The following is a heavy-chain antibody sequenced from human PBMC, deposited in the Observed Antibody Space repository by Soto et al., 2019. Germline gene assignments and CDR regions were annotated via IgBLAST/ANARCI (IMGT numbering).Heavy chain of an antibody. D-gene: IGHD4-17*01. CDR1: GFTFSNAW. Sequence: GGSLRLYCAASGFTFSNAWMSWVRQAPGKGLEWVGRIKSKTDGGTTDYAAPVKGRFIISRDDSKNTLYLQMNSEKTEYTAVYYCTADRPAYGDLDYWGQGTLVTVSS. V-gene: IGHV3-15*01. J-gene: IGHJ4*02. CDR2: IKSKTDGGTT. CDR3: TADRPAYGDLDY.